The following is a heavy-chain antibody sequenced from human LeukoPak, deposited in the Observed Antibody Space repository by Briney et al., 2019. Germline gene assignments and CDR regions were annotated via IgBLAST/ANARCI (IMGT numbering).Heavy chain of an antibody. V-gene: IGHV4-59*11. Sequence: PSETLSLTCAVSDDSFSSHYWTWIRQPPGKGLEWIGYISYIGSTNYNPSLKSRVTISIDTSKNEFSLKLTSVTAADTAVYYCARDMAVTTFDHWGQGTLVTVSS. CDR1: DDSFSSHY. CDR2: ISYIGST. J-gene: IGHJ4*02. D-gene: IGHD4-11*01. CDR3: ARDMAVTTFDH.